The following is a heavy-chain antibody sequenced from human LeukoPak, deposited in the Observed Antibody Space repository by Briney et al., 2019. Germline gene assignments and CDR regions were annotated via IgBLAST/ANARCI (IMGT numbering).Heavy chain of an antibody. CDR1: GFNFDDYA. CDR2: IWSDGGYR. CDR3: AREELNSLDY. J-gene: IGHJ4*02. V-gene: IGHV3-33*08. D-gene: IGHD4-23*01. Sequence: GGSLRLSCAASGFNFDDYAMDWVRQAPGKGLEWVAVIWSDGGYRYYADSVKGRFTISRDNSKNTLYLQMNSLRAEDTAVYYCAREELNSLDYWGQGTLVTVSS.